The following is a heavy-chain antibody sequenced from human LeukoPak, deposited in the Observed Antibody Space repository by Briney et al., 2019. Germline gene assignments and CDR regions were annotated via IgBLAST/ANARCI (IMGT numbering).Heavy chain of an antibody. CDR3: ARTDQPPHYSSSYYFDY. V-gene: IGHV1-18*01. CDR2: ISAYNGNT. CDR1: GYTFTSYG. J-gene: IGHJ4*02. D-gene: IGHD6-6*01. Sequence: ASVKVSCKASGYTFTSYGISWVRQAPGQGLEWMGWISAYNGNTNYAQKLQGRVTMTTDTSTSTAYMELRSLRSDDTAVYYCARTDQPPHYSSSYYFDYWGQGTLVTVSS.